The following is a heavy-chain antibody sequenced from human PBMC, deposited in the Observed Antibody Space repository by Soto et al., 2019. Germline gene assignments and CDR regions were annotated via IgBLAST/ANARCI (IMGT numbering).Heavy chain of an antibody. V-gene: IGHV3-23*01. CDR2: ISGSGGST. CDR1: GFTFSKYA. Sequence: GGSLRLSCAASGFTFSKYALTWVRQAPGKGLEWVSVISGSGGSTYFADSVKGRFTISRDNSKNTMYLQMSSLRAEDTAVYYGAKEYDSSGYYPDYWGQGTLVTVSS. J-gene: IGHJ4*02. D-gene: IGHD3-22*01. CDR3: AKEYDSSGYYPDY.